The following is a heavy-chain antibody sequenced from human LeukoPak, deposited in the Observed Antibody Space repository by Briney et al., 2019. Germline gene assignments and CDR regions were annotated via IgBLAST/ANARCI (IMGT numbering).Heavy chain of an antibody. CDR1: GFTFSDYY. D-gene: IGHD3-9*01. CDR3: ARVRLNDILTGYYTGAYYFDY. V-gene: IGHV3-11*06. Sequence: GGSLRLSCAASGFTFSDYYMSWLRQAPGKGLEWVSYISSSGSYTNYADSVKGRFTISRDNAKNSLYLQMNSLRAEDTAVYYCARVRLNDILTGYYTGAYYFDYWGQGTLVTVSS. CDR2: ISSSGSYT. J-gene: IGHJ4*02.